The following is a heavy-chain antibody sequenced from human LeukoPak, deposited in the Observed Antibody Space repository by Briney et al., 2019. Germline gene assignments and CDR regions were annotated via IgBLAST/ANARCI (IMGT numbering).Heavy chain of an antibody. V-gene: IGHV4-38-2*01. J-gene: IGHJ4*02. CDR3: ARCRIGLVVTITTYNLDS. D-gene: IGHD2-21*02. Sequence: PSETLSLTCALSGYSISIACYGAGVRQSPGKGLQWIGGISQTGRTYYNPSLKSRLAISADTSKNQFSLNLTSMTAADTALYYCARCRIGLVVTITTYNLDSWGQGTLVTVSS. CDR1: GYSISIACY. CDR2: ISQTGRT.